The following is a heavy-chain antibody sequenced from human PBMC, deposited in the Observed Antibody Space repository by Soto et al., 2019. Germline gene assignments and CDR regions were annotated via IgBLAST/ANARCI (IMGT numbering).Heavy chain of an antibody. V-gene: IGHV4-31*03. D-gene: IGHD3-22*01. CDR1: GGSISSGGYY. J-gene: IGHJ5*02. CDR3: ARGRDYYDSSGSLGWFDP. Sequence: SETLSLTCTVSGGSISSGGYYWSWIRQHPGKGLEWIGYIYYSGSTYYNPSLKSRVTISVDTSKNQFSLKLSSVTAADTAVYYGARGRDYYDSSGSLGWFDPWGQGTLVTVSS. CDR2: IYYSGST.